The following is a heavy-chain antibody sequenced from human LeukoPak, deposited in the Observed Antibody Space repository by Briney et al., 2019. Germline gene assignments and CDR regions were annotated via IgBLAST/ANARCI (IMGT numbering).Heavy chain of an antibody. Sequence: GGSLRLFCAASGFTFSSHPMIGVRQAPGKGLECVSYIGGSSDARHYADSVMGRFTISRDNDENSLYLQMNSLRVEDTAVYYCARVVGGLSGADYWGQGTLVTVSS. CDR1: GFTFSSHP. J-gene: IGHJ4*02. CDR2: IGGSSDAR. D-gene: IGHD1-26*01. CDR3: ARVVGGLSGADY. V-gene: IGHV3-48*01.